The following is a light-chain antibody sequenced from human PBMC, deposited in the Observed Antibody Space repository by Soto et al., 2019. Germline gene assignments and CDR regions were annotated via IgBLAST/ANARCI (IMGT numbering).Light chain of an antibody. CDR1: QSISSW. CDR3: QQYDYYPYT. J-gene: IGKJ2*01. Sequence: DIQMTQSPSTLSASVGDGVTITCRASQSISSWLAWYQQKSGEAPKILIYKASSLESGVPSRFSGSGSGTEFTLTISSLQPDDFATYYCQQYDYYPYTFGQGTKLEIK. CDR2: KAS. V-gene: IGKV1-5*03.